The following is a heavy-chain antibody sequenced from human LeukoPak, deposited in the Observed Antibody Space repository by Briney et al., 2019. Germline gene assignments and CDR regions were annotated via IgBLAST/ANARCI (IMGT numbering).Heavy chain of an antibody. CDR2: ISSSGSTI. CDR1: GFTFSSYE. V-gene: IGHV3-48*03. J-gene: IGHJ4*02. Sequence: GGSLRLSSAASGFTFSSYEMNWVRQAPGKGLEWVSYISSSGSTIYYADSVKGRFTISRDNAKNSLYLQMNSLRAEDTAVYYCARGHRTYDYWGQGTLVTVSS. CDR3: ARGHRTYDY. D-gene: IGHD1-14*01.